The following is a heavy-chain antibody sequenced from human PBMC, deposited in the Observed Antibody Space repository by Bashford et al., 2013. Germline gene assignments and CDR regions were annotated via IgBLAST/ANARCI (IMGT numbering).Heavy chain of an antibody. CDR1: GFSLSTSGVG. Sequence: SGPTLVKPTQTLTLTCTFSGFSLSTSGVGVGWIRQPPGKALEWLALIYWDDDKRYSPSLKSRLTITKDTSKNQVVLTMTNMDPVDTATYYCAHTWETAMDFNWFDPWGQGTLVTVSS. CDR3: AHTWETAMDFNWFDP. D-gene: IGHD5-18*01. CDR2: IYWDDDK. V-gene: IGHV2-5*02. J-gene: IGHJ5*02.